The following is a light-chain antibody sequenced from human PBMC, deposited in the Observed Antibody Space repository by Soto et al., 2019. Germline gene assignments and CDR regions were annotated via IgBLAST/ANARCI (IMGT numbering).Light chain of an antibody. CDR2: GAS. J-gene: IGKJ5*01. Sequence: EIVMTQSPCTLSVSPGERATLSCRASQSVSSHLASYQQKPGQAPRLLIYGASTRASGIPARFSGSGSGTEFTLTISSLQSEDFAVYYCQQYNNWPPITFGQGTRLEIK. V-gene: IGKV3-15*01. CDR1: QSVSSH. CDR3: QQYNNWPPIT.